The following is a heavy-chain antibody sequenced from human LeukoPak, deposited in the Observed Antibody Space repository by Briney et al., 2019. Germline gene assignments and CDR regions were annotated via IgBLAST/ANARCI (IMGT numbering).Heavy chain of an antibody. CDR3: MTAAGYNFGQY. Sequence: GGSLRLSCAASGFTFSSYAMSWVRQAPGKGLEWVSGISGSGGSTYSADSVKGRFTISRDNSKNTLYLQMNSLRAEDTAIYYRMTAAGYNFGQYWGQGTLVTVSS. V-gene: IGHV3-23*01. D-gene: IGHD5-18*01. CDR2: ISGSGGST. J-gene: IGHJ4*02. CDR1: GFTFSSYA.